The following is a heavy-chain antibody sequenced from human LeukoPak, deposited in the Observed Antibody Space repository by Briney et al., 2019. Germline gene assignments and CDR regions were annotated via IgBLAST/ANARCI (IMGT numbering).Heavy chain of an antibody. J-gene: IGHJ6*03. Sequence: PSETLSLTCTVSGGSISSYYWSWIRQPPGKGLEWIGYIYYSGSTNYNPSLKSRVTISVDTSKNQFSLKLSSVTAADTAVYYCARDRRAPYYAFRSGYIDHYYIDVWGKGTTVTVSS. D-gene: IGHD3-3*01. V-gene: IGHV4-59*12. CDR1: GGSISSYY. CDR2: IYYSGST. CDR3: ARDRRAPYYAFRSGYIDHYYIDV.